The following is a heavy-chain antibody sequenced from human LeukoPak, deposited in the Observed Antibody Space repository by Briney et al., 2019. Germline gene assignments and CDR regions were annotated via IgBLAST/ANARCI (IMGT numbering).Heavy chain of an antibody. CDR3: ASAGGGYDYATFDY. J-gene: IGHJ4*02. Sequence: SETLSLTCAVSGGSISSGGYSWTWIRQPPGRGLEWIGYIYHSGSTYYNPSLKSRVTISVDTSKNQFSLKLSSVTAADTAVYYCASAGGGYDYATFDYWRQGTLVTVSS. V-gene: IGHV4-30-2*01. CDR2: IYHSGST. CDR1: GGSISSGGYS. D-gene: IGHD5-12*01.